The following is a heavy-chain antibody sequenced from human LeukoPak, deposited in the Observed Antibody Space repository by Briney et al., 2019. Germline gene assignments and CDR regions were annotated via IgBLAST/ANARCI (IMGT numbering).Heavy chain of an antibody. CDR1: GFTFSGSA. J-gene: IGHJ5*02. D-gene: IGHD3-9*01. Sequence: GGSLRLSCAASGFTFSGSALHWVRQASGKGLEWVGRIRSTANGYATAYAASVKGRFTISRDDSKNTAYLQMDSLKTEDTAVYYCARDRNFLYDILTGYGNWFDPWGQGTLVTVSS. CDR2: IRSTANGYAT. V-gene: IGHV3-73*01. CDR3: ARDRNFLYDILTGYGNWFDP.